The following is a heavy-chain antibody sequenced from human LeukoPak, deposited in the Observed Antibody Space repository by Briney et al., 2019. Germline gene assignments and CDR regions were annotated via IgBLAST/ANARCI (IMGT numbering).Heavy chain of an antibody. CDR3: ARGGLAAETSGFDY. CDR2: LSTDNDDT. CDR1: GYTFISHD. D-gene: IGHD6-13*01. J-gene: IGHJ4*02. V-gene: IGHV1-8*01. Sequence: ASVKVSCKASGYTFISHDLNCVRQAPGHGLEWMGWLSTDNDDTGYAQKFQGRVTMTRDTSISTVYMELRSLTSDDTAVYYCARGGLAAETSGFDYWGQGTLVTVSA.